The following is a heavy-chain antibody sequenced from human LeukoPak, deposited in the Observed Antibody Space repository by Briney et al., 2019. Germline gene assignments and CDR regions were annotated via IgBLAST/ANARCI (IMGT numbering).Heavy chain of an antibody. CDR1: GFTFSSYS. J-gene: IGHJ4*02. CDR2: ISSSSSTI. V-gene: IGHV3-48*01. D-gene: IGHD3-3*01. Sequence: GGSLRLSCAASGFTFSSYSMNWVRQAPGKGQEWVPYISSSSSTIYYADSVKGRFTISRDNAKNSLYLQMNSLRAEDTAVYYCARDAITIFGVQTYWGQGTLVTVSS. CDR3: ARDAITIFGVQTY.